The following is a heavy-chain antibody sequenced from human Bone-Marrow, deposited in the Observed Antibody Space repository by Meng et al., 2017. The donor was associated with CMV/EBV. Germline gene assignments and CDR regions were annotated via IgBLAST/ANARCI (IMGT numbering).Heavy chain of an antibody. J-gene: IGHJ4*02. CDR3: AREPDYYDSSGYYFGRKLDLDY. CDR1: GFTFSDYY. CDR2: ISSSGSTI. D-gene: IGHD3-22*01. V-gene: IGHV3-11*04. Sequence: GEYLKISCAASGFTFSDYYMSWIRQAPGKGLEWVSYISSSGSTIYYADSVKGRFTISRDNAKNSLYLQMNSLRAEDTAVYYCAREPDYYDSSGYYFGRKLDLDYWGQGTLVTVSS.